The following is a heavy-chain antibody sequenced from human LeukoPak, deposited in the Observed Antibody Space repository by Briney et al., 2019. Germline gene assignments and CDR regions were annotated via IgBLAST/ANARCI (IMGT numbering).Heavy chain of an antibody. V-gene: IGHV1-69*06. J-gene: IGHJ6*03. CDR2: IIPIFGTA. CDR3: ARIYGSGSNYYMDV. D-gene: IGHD3-10*01. CDR1: GGTFSSYA. Sequence: SVKVSCKASGGTFSSYAISWVRQAPGQGLEWMGGIIPIFGTANYAQKFQGRVTITADKSTSTAYMELSSLRSEDTAVYYCARIYGSGSNYYMDVWGKGTTVTVSS.